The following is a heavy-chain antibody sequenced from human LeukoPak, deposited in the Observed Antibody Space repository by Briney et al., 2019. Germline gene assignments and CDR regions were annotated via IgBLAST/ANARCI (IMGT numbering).Heavy chain of an antibody. V-gene: IGHV4-34*01. J-gene: IGHJ4*02. Sequence: SETLSLTCAVYGGSFSGYYWSWIRQPPGKRLEWIGEINHSGSTNYNPSLKSRVTISVDTSKNQFSLKLSSVTAADTAVYYCARLSRIFGVVTPRYYFDYWGQGTLVTVSS. CDR2: INHSGST. CDR3: ARLSRIFGVVTPRYYFDY. CDR1: GGSFSGYY. D-gene: IGHD3-3*01.